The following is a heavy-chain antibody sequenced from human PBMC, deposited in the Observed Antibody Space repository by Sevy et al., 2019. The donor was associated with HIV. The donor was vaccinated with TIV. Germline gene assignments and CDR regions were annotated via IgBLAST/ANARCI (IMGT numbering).Heavy chain of an antibody. J-gene: IGHJ4*02. CDR1: GFTFSSYS. CDR3: ATGPPDGSYDYFDY. CDR2: ISGSSNYL. Sequence: GESLRLSCAASGFTFSSYSMNWVRQAPGKGLEWVSSISGSSNYLYYAESLKGRFIISRDNAKNTLYLQMNSLRADDTAVYYCATGPPDGSYDYFDYWGQRTLVTVSS. D-gene: IGHD1-26*01. V-gene: IGHV3-21*06.